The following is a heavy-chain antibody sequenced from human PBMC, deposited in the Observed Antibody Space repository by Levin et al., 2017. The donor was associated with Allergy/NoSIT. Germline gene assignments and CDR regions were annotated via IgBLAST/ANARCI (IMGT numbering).Heavy chain of an antibody. CDR2: ISSSSSTI. CDR3: ARDVGVRGVITYYYYYYMDV. Sequence: GGSLRLSCAASGFTFSSYSMNWVRQAPGKGLEWVSYISSSSSTIYYADSVKGRFTISRDNAKNSLYLQMNSLRAEDTAVYYCARDVGVRGVITYYYYYYMDVWGKGTTVTVSS. D-gene: IGHD3-10*01. CDR1: GFTFSSYS. J-gene: IGHJ6*03. V-gene: IGHV3-48*01.